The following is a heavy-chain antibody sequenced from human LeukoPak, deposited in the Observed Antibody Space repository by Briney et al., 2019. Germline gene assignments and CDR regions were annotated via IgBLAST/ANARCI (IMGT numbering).Heavy chain of an antibody. Sequence: SGGSLRLSCAASGFTFSSYTMHWVRQAPGKGLQWVAVISYDGSNKYYADSVRGRFTISRDSSKNTLYLQMNSLRAEDTAVHYCARGSDYWGQEPWSPSPQ. CDR2: ISYDGSNK. J-gene: IGHJ4*01. CDR3: ARGSDY. V-gene: IGHV3-30-3*01. CDR1: GFTFSSYT.